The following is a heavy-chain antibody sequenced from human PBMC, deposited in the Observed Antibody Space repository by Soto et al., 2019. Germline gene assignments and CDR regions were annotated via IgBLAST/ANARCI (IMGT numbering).Heavy chain of an antibody. Sequence: GASVKASCKASGGTFSSYAISWVRQAPGQGLEWMGGIIPIFGTANYAQKFQGRVTITADESTSTAYMELSSLRSEDTAVYYCARGGRDGYTEEAFDIWGQGTMVTVS. CDR3: ARGGRDGYTEEAFDI. V-gene: IGHV1-69*13. CDR1: GGTFSSYA. CDR2: IIPIFGTA. D-gene: IGHD5-12*01. J-gene: IGHJ3*02.